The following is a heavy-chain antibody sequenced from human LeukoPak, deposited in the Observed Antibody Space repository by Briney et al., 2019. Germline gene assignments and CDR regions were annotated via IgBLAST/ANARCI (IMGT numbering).Heavy chain of an antibody. D-gene: IGHD6-19*01. J-gene: IGHJ4*02. CDR3: AKAIAVAHGDY. Sequence: PGGSLRLSCAASGFTFSSYDMHWVRQAPGKGLEWVAFIRSHGSNKYYVDSVKGRFTISRDNSKNTLYLQMNSLRADDTAVYYCAKAIAVAHGDYWGQGTLVTVSS. CDR2: IRSHGSNK. CDR1: GFTFSSYD. V-gene: IGHV3-30*02.